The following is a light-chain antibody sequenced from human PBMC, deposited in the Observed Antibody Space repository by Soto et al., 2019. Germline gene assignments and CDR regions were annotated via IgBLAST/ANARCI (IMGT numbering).Light chain of an antibody. J-gene: IGKJ1*01. CDR2: AAS. CDR1: QSITSS. V-gene: IGKV3-15*01. Sequence: IVMTQSPATVSVFPGESATLSCRASQSITSSVAWYQQKPGQAPKLLIYAASTRAKGISDRFSGCGSGTEFTLAISGLQSEDFAVYYCQQYIYRPWTFGQGTKVDIK. CDR3: QQYIYRPWT.